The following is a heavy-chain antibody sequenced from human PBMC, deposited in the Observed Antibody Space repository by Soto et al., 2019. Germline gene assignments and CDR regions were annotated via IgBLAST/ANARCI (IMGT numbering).Heavy chain of an antibody. CDR3: ARDYGTTDTGKPPDWLDH. CDR1: GGTFSSYA. Sequence: SVKVSCKASGGTFSSYAISWVRQAPGQGLEWMGGIIPIFGTANYAQKFQGRVTITADESTSTAYMELSSLRSEDTAVYYCARDYGTTDTGKPPDWLDHWGQGTLVTVYS. J-gene: IGHJ5*02. V-gene: IGHV1-69*13. D-gene: IGHD1-7*01. CDR2: IIPIFGTA.